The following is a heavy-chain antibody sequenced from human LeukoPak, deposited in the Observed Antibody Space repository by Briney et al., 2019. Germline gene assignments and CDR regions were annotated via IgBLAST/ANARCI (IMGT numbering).Heavy chain of an antibody. V-gene: IGHV3-74*01. CDR1: GFTFDDYA. J-gene: IGHJ4*02. D-gene: IGHD5-18*01. CDR2: INSDGSST. Sequence: PGGSLRLSCAASGFTFDDYAMHWVRQAPGKGLVWVSRINSDGSSTSYADSVKGRFTISRDNAKNTLYLQMNSLRAEDTAVYYCARGGGYSYDRTHYWGQGTLVTVSS. CDR3: ARGGGYSYDRTHY.